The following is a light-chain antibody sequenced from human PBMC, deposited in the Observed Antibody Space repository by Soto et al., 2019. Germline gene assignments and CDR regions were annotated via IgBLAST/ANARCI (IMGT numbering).Light chain of an antibody. V-gene: IGKV2-28*01. CDR3: MQALQTPPT. J-gene: IGKJ1*01. CDR2: LGS. CDR1: QSLLHSNGYNY. Sequence: IVMTQSPLSLPVTPGEPAPISCSSSQSLLHSNGYNYLDWYLQKPGQSPQLLIYLGSNRASGVPDRFSGSGSGTDFTLRISRVEAEDVGVYYCMQALQTPPTFGQGTKVDIK.